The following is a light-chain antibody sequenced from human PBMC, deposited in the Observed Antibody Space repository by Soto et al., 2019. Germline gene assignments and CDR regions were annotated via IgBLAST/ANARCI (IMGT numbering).Light chain of an antibody. CDR3: QSYDSSLSVLYV. CDR1: SSKIGAGYD. CDR2: GNS. J-gene: IGLJ1*01. Sequence: SVLTQPPPVSGAPGQRVTLSCTGGSSKIGAGYDVHWYQQLPGTAPKLLIYGNSNRPSGVPDRFSGSKSGTSASLAITGLQAEDEADYYCQSYDSSLSVLYVFGTGTKVTVL. V-gene: IGLV1-40*01.